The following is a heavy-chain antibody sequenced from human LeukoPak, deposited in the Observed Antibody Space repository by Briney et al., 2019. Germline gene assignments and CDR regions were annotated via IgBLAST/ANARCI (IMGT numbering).Heavy chain of an antibody. J-gene: IGHJ4*02. D-gene: IGHD5-18*01. Sequence: GGSLRLSCAASGFTFSSYAMSWVRQAPGKGLEWVSTLSGSGVITYYADSVKGRFTISRDNSKNTLYLQVNSLRAEDTAVYYCAKSGGDNYDYYFYYWGQGTLVTVSS. V-gene: IGHV3-23*01. CDR1: GFTFSSYA. CDR3: AKSGGDNYDYYFYY. CDR2: LSGSGVIT.